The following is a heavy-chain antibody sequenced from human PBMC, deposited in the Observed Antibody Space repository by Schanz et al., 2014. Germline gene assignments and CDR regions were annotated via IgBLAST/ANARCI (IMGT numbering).Heavy chain of an antibody. V-gene: IGHV1-8*02. Sequence: QVQLVQSGAEVKKPGSSMKVSCKASGGTFNSYTINWVRQAIGQGPEWMGWMQPDSGKTHYAEKFQGRVAMTRDVSISTAYMELSSLASEDTAVYYCARGQRRTIGRPFGPWGQGTLXTVSS. CDR1: GGTFNSYT. CDR2: MQPDSGKT. D-gene: IGHD6-25*01. J-gene: IGHJ5*02. CDR3: ARGQRRTIGRPFGP.